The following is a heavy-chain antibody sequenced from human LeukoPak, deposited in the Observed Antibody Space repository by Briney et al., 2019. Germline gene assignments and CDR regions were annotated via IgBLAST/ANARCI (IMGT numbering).Heavy chain of an antibody. V-gene: IGHV5-51*01. D-gene: IGHD2-2*01. CDR3: ARSRYCTTTSCRHFDY. CDR2: IYLADSDT. J-gene: IGHJ4*02. Sequence: GESLKISCKGSGYSFTSYWIGWVRQMPGKGLEWMGIIYLADSDTRYSPSFQGQVTISADKSISTANLQWSSLKASDTAMYYCARSRYCTTTSCRHFDYWGQGTLVTVSS. CDR1: GYSFTSYW.